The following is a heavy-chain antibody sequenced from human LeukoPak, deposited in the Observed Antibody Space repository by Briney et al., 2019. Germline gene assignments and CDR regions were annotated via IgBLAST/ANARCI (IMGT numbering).Heavy chain of an antibody. D-gene: IGHD6-13*01. CDR1: GYTFTDYA. CDR3: ARGARGRQLVRTDYYYYMDV. CDR2: INTNTGNP. V-gene: IGHV7-4-1*02. J-gene: IGHJ6*03. Sequence: ALVKVSCKASGYTFTDYAMNWVRQAPGQGLEWMGWINTNTGNPTYAQGFTGRFVFSLDTSVSTAYLQISSLKAEDTAVYYCARGARGRQLVRTDYYYYMDVWGKGTTVTVSS.